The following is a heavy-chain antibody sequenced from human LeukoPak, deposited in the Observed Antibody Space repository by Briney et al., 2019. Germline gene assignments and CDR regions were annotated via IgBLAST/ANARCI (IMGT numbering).Heavy chain of an antibody. Sequence: GGSLRLSCAASGFTFSSYSMNWVRQAPGKGLEWVASISSSSSYIYYADSVKGRFTISRDNAKNSLYLQMNSLRAEDTAVYYCASGPTAMVTSDAFDIWGQGTMVTVSS. V-gene: IGHV3-21*01. CDR1: GFTFSSYS. J-gene: IGHJ3*02. CDR3: ASGPTAMVTSDAFDI. CDR2: ISSSSSYI. D-gene: IGHD5-18*01.